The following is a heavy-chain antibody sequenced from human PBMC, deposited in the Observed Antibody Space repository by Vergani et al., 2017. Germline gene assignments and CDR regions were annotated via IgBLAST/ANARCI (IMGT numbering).Heavy chain of an antibody. J-gene: IGHJ3*02. CDR2: IYYSGST. Sequence: QVQLQQWGAGLLKPSETLSLTCAVYGGSFSGYYWSWIRQPPGKGLEWIGYIYYSGSTNYNPSLKSRVTISVDTSKNQFSLKLSSVTAADTAVYYCARGTLRFLEWLLGVGAFDIWGQGTMVTVSS. D-gene: IGHD3-3*01. V-gene: IGHV4-34*11. CDR3: ARGTLRFLEWLLGVGAFDI. CDR1: GGSFSGYY.